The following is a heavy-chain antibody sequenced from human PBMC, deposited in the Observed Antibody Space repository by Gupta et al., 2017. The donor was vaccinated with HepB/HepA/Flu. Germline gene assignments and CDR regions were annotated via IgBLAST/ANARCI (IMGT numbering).Heavy chain of an antibody. J-gene: IGHJ3*02. D-gene: IGHD2-2*01. CDR2: IYSDGVT. CDR3: ARYCSCSSCQMLAGGGIDI. Sequence: EVQLVESGGGLIQPGGSLRLSCAASGVTVISNYMSWVRQAPGKGLEWVSAIYSDGVTYDADSVKGRFTISRDTSKNTLYLQMNSLRAEDTAVYYCARYCSCSSCQMLAGGGIDIWGQGTMVTVSS. CDR1: GVTVISNY. V-gene: IGHV3-53*01.